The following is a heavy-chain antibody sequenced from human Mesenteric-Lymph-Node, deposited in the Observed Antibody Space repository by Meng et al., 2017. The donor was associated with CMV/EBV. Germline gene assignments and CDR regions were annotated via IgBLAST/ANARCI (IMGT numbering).Heavy chain of an antibody. V-gene: IGHV4-59*01. J-gene: IGHJ4*02. Sequence: SETLSLTCTVSGGSISSYYWSWIRQPPGKGLEWIGYIYYSGSTNYNPSLKSRVTISVDTSKNQFSLKLSSVTAADTAVYYCARGWQDLVVVPAAIYFDYWGQGTLVTVSS. CDR2: IYYSGST. CDR3: ARGWQDLVVVPAAIYFDY. D-gene: IGHD2-2*02. CDR1: GGSISSYY.